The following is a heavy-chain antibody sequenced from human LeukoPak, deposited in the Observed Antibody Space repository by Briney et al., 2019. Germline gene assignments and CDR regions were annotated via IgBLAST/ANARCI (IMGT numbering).Heavy chain of an antibody. J-gene: IGHJ2*01. Sequence: SETLSLTCTVSGGSISSSSYYWGWIRQPPGKGLEWIGSIYYSGSTYYNPSLKSRVTISVDTSKNQFSLKLTSMTPADTAVYYCARDPAHCSSTSCSSPYWYFDLWGRGTLVTVSS. V-gene: IGHV4-39*07. CDR3: ARDPAHCSSTSCSSPYWYFDL. CDR1: GGSISSSSYY. D-gene: IGHD2-2*01. CDR2: IYYSGST.